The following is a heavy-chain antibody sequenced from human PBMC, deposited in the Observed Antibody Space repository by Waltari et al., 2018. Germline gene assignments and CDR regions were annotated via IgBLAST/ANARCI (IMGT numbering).Heavy chain of an antibody. D-gene: IGHD6-19*01. CDR3: AASTAWYGTYFDY. V-gene: IGHV3-7*03. CDR2: IKEDGSEI. J-gene: IGHJ4*02. Sequence: DVRLVESGGGLVQPGGSLRLACSTSGFAFRKNWMGWVRQASGKGLGWGANIKEDGSEIYYVDSVKGRFTLSRDNTKNSLFLQMNSLKPDDTAVYYCAASTAWYGTYFDYWGQGSLVTVA. CDR1: GFAFRKNW.